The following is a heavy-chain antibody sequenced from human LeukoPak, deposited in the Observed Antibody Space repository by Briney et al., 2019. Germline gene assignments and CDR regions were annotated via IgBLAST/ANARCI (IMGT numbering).Heavy chain of an antibody. J-gene: IGHJ4*02. D-gene: IGHD3-10*01. CDR3: ARFGYYYGSGSRVDY. CDR1: GYSFAIYW. V-gene: IGHV5-51*01. Sequence: GESLKISCQDSGYSFAIYWIGWVRQMPGKGLEWMGIIYPGDSDTRYSPSFQGQVTISADKSISTAYLQWSSLKASDTAMYYCARFGYYYGSGSRVDYWGQGTLVTVSS. CDR2: IYPGDSDT.